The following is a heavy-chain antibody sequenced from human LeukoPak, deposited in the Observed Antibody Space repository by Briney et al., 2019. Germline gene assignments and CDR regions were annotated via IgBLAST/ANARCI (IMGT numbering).Heavy chain of an antibody. CDR2: ISGSGGST. CDR1: GFTFSSYA. V-gene: IGHV3-23*01. Sequence: GGSLRLSCAASGFTFSSYAMSWVRQAPGKGLEWVSAISGSGGSTYYADSVKGRFTISRDNSKNTLYLQMNSLRAEDTAVYYCAKDLVKAVAGIYYGMDVWGQGTTVTVSS. CDR3: AKDLVKAVAGIYYGMDV. J-gene: IGHJ6*02. D-gene: IGHD6-13*01.